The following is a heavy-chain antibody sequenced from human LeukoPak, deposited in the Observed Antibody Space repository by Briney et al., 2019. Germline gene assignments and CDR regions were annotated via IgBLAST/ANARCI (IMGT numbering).Heavy chain of an antibody. CDR3: ARVWGGEGTNFDY. J-gene: IGHJ4*02. Sequence: PSETLSLTCTVSGGSISSSSFYWGWIRQPPGKGLEWIGYIYYSGSTNYNPSLKSRVTISVDTSKNQFSLKLSSVTAADTAVYYCARVWGGEGTNFDYWGQGTLVTVSS. CDR2: IYYSGST. CDR1: GGSISSSSFY. D-gene: IGHD1-1*01. V-gene: IGHV4-61*05.